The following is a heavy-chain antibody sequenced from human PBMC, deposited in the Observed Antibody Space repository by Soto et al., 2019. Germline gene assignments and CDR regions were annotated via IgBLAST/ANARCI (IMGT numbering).Heavy chain of an antibody. CDR3: ASQPGDYFIVY. CDR2: IYYSGST. V-gene: IGHV4-39*01. CDR1: GGSISSSSYY. Sequence: SETLSLTCTVSGGSISSSSYYWGWIRQPPGKGLEWIGSIYYSGSTYYNPSLKSRVTISVDTSKNQFSLKLSSVTAADTAVYYCASQPGDYFIVYWGQGTLVTVSS. J-gene: IGHJ4*02. D-gene: IGHD3-16*01.